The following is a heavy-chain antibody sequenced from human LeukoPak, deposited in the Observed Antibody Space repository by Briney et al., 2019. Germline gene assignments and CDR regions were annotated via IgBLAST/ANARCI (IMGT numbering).Heavy chain of an antibody. CDR1: GGSITSAGYY. Sequence: SSETLSLTCTVSGGSITSAGYYWGWIRQPPGKGLEWIGEINHSGSTNYNPSLKSRVTISVDTSKNQFSLKLSSVTAADTAVYYCARAPGRTSGYWGQGTLVTVSS. V-gene: IGHV4-39*07. CDR3: ARAPGRTSGY. CDR2: INHSGST. D-gene: IGHD1-14*01. J-gene: IGHJ4*02.